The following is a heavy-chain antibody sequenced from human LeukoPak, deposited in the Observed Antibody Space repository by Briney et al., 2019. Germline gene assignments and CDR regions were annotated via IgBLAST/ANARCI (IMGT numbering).Heavy chain of an antibody. CDR1: GFTFSTYA. V-gene: IGHV3-23*01. CDR2: ISGSGERA. CDR3: VSQSYSGSDNYYFHY. J-gene: IGHJ4*02. Sequence: GGSLRFSCLTSGFTFSTYAMSWFRQPPGKGLEWVSFISGSGERAYYADSVKGRFTVSRDNSKNTLYLQMKSLRAEDTAVYYCVSQSYSGSDNYYFHYWGQGTLVAVSS. D-gene: IGHD1-26*01.